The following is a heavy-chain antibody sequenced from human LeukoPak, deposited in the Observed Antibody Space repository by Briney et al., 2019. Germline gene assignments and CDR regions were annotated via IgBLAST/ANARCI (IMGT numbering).Heavy chain of an antibody. CDR3: AKDAPVNIVVVPAANS. CDR1: GFTFSSYA. V-gene: IGHV3-23*01. CDR2: ISGSGGST. Sequence: GGSLRLSCAAPGFTFSSYAMSWVRQAPGKGLEWVSAISGSGGSTYYADSVKGRFTISRDNSKNTLYLQMNSLRAEDTAVYYCAKDAPVNIVVVPAANSWGQGTLVTVSS. J-gene: IGHJ4*02. D-gene: IGHD2-2*01.